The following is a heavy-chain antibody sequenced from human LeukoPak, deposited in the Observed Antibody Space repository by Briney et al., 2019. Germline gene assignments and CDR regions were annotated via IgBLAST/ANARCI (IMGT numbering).Heavy chain of an antibody. CDR3: ARDYFFDGSWYFDY. J-gene: IGHJ4*02. CDR1: GGSISSGIYY. D-gene: IGHD6-13*01. Sequence: SQTLSLTCTVSGGSISSGIYYWNWIRQPAGKGLEWIGRIFTSGSTNYNPSLKSRVTISVDTSKNQFSLKLSSVTAADTAVYYCARDYFFDGSWYFDYWGQGTLVTVSS. CDR2: IFTSGST. V-gene: IGHV4-61*02.